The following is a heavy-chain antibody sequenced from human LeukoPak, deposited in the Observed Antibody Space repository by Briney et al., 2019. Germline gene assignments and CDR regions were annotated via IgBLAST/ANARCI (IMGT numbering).Heavy chain of an antibody. Sequence: SQTLSLTCTVSGGSISSGDYYWSCIRQPPGKGLEWIGYIYYSGSTYYNPSLKSRVTISVDMSKNQFSLKLSSVTAADTAVYYCASRSSSSIDYWGRGTLVTVSS. V-gene: IGHV4-30-4*08. CDR1: GGSISSGDYY. CDR2: IYYSGST. CDR3: ASRSSSSIDY. D-gene: IGHD2-2*01. J-gene: IGHJ4*02.